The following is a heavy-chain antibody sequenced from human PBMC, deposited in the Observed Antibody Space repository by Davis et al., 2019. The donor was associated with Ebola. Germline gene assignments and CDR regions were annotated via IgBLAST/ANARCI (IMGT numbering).Heavy chain of an antibody. J-gene: IGHJ4*02. V-gene: IGHV1-2*06. CDR3: ARDGTYYIGHCVSTSCFGVDY. CDR2: INPNSGGT. D-gene: IGHD2-2*01. CDR1: GYTFTGYY. Sequence: AASVKVSCKASGYTFTGYYMHWVRQAPGQGLEWMGRINPNSGGTNYAQKFQGRVTMTRDTSTSTAYMELRSLRSDDTAVYYCARDGTYYIGHCVSTSCFGVDYWGQGTLVTVSS.